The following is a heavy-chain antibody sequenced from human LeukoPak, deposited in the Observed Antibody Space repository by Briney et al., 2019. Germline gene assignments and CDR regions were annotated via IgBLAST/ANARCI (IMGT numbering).Heavy chain of an antibody. CDR1: GFTFSSYG. D-gene: IGHD1-1*01. CDR2: IGEDGSNE. CDR3: AKDRETTSSGTFDY. J-gene: IGHJ4*02. Sequence: GRSLTLSCAASGFTFSSYGMHCVRQAPAKGLEWVAFIGEDGSNEKYTDSVKGRFTISRDNSNNTLYLRMNSLRAEDTGVYYCAKDRETTSSGTFDYWGQGTLVTVSS. V-gene: IGHV3-30*02.